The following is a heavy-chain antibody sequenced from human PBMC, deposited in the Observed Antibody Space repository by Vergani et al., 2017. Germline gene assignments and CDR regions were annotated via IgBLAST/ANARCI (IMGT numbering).Heavy chain of an antibody. D-gene: IGHD1-26*01. CDR3: ARLGLNQWELVDY. J-gene: IGHJ4*02. V-gene: IGHV4-61*02. Sequence: QVQLQETGPGLVKPSQTLSLTCTVSGGSISSGSYYWSWIRQPAGKGLEWIGSIYHSGSTYYNPSLKSRVTISVDTSKNQFSLKLSSVTAADTAVYYCARLGLNQWELVDYWGQGTLVTVSS. CDR1: GGSISSGSYY. CDR2: IYHSGST.